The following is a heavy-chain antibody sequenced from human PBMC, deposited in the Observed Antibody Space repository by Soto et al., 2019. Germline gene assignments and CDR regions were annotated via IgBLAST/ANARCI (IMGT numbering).Heavy chain of an antibody. CDR3: TREDYYGSKMHGMDV. CDR2: FYTDGSR. CDR1: GFSVSSNY. Sequence: GGSLRLSCTASGFSVSSNYMSWVRQAPGKGLEWVSVFYTDGSRYYADSVKGRCTMSRDTSKNTLNLQMNSLRAEDTAVYYCTREDYYGSKMHGMDVWGQGTTVTVSS. J-gene: IGHJ6*02. D-gene: IGHD3-22*01. V-gene: IGHV3-53*01.